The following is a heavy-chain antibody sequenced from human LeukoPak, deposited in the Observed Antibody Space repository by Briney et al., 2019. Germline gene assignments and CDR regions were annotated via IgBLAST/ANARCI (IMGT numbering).Heavy chain of an antibody. CDR3: AKIRPGGDCFDH. V-gene: IGHV3-23*01. D-gene: IGHD2-21*01. J-gene: IGHJ4*02. Sequence: PGGSLRLSCAASGFTFDDYAMHWVRQAPGKGLEWVSAISGSGGSTYYADSVKGRFTISRDNSKNTLYLQINSLRAEDTAVYYCAKIRPGGDCFDHWGQGTLVTVSS. CDR2: ISGSGGST. CDR1: GFTFDDYA.